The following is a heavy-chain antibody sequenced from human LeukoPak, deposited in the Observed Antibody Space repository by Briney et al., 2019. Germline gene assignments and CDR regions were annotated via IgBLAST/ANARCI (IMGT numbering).Heavy chain of an antibody. V-gene: IGHV3-48*01. CDR1: GFSFSTSS. J-gene: IGHJ4*02. CDR2: ISSSSSAI. Sequence: GGSLRLSCAASGFSFSTSSMNWVRQAPGKGLEWISYISSSSSAIYYADSVKGRFAISRDNAKNSLYLQMNSLRAEDTALYYCAKDSEERRAVAGTFDYWGQGTLVTVSS. D-gene: IGHD6-19*01. CDR3: AKDSEERRAVAGTFDY.